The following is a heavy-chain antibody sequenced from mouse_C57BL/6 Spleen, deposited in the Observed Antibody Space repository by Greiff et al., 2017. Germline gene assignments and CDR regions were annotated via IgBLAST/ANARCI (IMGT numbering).Heavy chain of an antibody. V-gene: IGHV1-26*01. D-gene: IGHD2-4*01. Sequence: EVQLQQSGPELVKPGASVKISCKASGYTFTDYYMNWVKQSHGKSLEWIGDINPNNGGTSYNQKFKGKATLTVDKSSSTSYMELRSLTSEDSAVYYCARSYDYDGDYYDMDYWGQGTSVTVSA. CDR3: ARSYDYDGDYYDMDY. CDR2: INPNNGGT. CDR1: GYTFTDYY. J-gene: IGHJ4*01.